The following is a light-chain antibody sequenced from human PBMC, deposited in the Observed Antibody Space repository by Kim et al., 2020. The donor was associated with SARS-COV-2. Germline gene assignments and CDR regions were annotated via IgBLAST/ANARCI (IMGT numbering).Light chain of an antibody. CDR2: QDS. Sequence: SVSPGQTASITCPGDKLGDKYACWYQQKPGQSPVLVIYQDSKRPSGIPERFSGSNSGYTATLTISGTQAMDEADYYCQAWDSSKGVFGGGTQLTVL. V-gene: IGLV3-1*01. J-gene: IGLJ2*01. CDR1: KLGDKY. CDR3: QAWDSSKGV.